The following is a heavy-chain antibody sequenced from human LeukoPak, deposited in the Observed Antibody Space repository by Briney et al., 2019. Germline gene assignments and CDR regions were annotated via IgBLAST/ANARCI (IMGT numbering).Heavy chain of an antibody. CDR2: IYASVST. CDR1: GGSISSYY. Sequence: SETLSLNCTVSGGSISSYYWSWIRQPPGKGLEWVGYIYASVSTNYNPSLKSRVTISVDTSKNQFSLKLSSVTAADTAVYYCARRAHSSSWYYYYYWGHGTLVTVSS. J-gene: IGHJ4*01. V-gene: IGHV4-4*09. CDR3: ARRAHSSSWYYYYY. D-gene: IGHD6-13*01.